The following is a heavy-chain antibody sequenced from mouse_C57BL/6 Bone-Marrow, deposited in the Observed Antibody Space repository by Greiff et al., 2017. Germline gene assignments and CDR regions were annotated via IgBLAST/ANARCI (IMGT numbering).Heavy chain of an antibody. V-gene: IGHV1-15*01. D-gene: IGHD1-1*01. J-gene: IGHJ2*01. CDR1: GYTFTDYE. CDR2: IDPETGGT. Sequence: VQLVESGAELVRPGASVTLSCKASGYTFTDYEMHWVKQTPVHGLEWIGAIDPETGGTAYNQKFKGKAILTADKSSSTAYMELRSLTSEDSAVYYSTRGITTVVAGDYWGQGTTLTVSS. CDR3: TRGITTVVAGDY.